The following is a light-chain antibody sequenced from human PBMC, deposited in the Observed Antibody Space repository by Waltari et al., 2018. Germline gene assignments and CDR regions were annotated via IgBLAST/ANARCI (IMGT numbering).Light chain of an antibody. V-gene: IGLV2-23*01. CDR1: SSDVGSYNL. Sequence: QSALTQPASVSGSPGQSITISCTRTSSDVGSYNLVSWYQQHPGKAPKLMIYEGSKRPSGVCIRSSGYMSGNAASLTSSGLQAEDEADSYCCSYAGSSWVFDGGTKLTVL. CDR2: EGS. J-gene: IGLJ3*02. CDR3: CSYAGSSWV.